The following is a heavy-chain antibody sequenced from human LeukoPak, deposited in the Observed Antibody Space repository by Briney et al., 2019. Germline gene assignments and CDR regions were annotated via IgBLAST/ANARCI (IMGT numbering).Heavy chain of an antibody. V-gene: IGHV3-48*01. Sequence: GSLRLSCAASGFTFSSYSMNWVRQAPGKGLEWVSYIEYSSSSIYYADSVKGRFTISRDNAKNSLYLQMNSLRAEDTAVYYCARTSYGVVPAAPVDIWGQGTMVTVSS. CDR3: ARTSYGVVPAAPVDI. D-gene: IGHD2-2*01. CDR1: GFTFSSYS. CDR2: IEYSSSSI. J-gene: IGHJ3*02.